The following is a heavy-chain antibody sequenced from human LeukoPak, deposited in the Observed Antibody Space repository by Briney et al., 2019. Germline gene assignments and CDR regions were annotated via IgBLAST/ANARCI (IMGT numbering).Heavy chain of an antibody. CDR2: IRYDGSNK. D-gene: IGHD3-9*01. J-gene: IGHJ6*03. CDR3: AKDLSDILGYYYMDV. Sequence: GGSLRLSCAASGFTFSSYGMSWVRQAPGKGLEWVAFIRYDGSNKYYADSVEGRFTISRDNSKNTLYLQMNSLRAEDTAVYYCAKDLSDILGYYYMDVWGKGTTVTISS. CDR1: GFTFSSYG. V-gene: IGHV3-30*02.